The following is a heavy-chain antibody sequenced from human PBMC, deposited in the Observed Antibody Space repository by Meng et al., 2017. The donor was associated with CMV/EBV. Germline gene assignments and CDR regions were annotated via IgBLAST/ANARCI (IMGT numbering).Heavy chain of an antibody. Sequence: SVKVSCKASGGTFSSYSISWVRQAPGQGLEWMGGIIPIFGTANYAQKFQGRVTITTDESTSTAYMELSSLRSEDTAVYYCAREIRRWLQLYYYYYGMDVWGQGTTVTVSS. CDR2: IIPIFGTA. CDR3: AREIRRWLQLYYYYYGMDV. V-gene: IGHV1-69*05. J-gene: IGHJ6*02. D-gene: IGHD5-24*01. CDR1: GGTFSSYS.